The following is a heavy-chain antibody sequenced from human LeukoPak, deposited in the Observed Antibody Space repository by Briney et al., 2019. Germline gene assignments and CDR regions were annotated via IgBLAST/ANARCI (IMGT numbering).Heavy chain of an antibody. CDR2: IYYSGTT. Sequence: SETLPLTCTVAGGSINSHSHHWGWIRQPPGKGLEWIGSIYYSGTTSYNPSLESRVTISVDTSKNHFSLKVTSVTAADTAVYYCARRGDTLTDYAFDFWGQGILVTVSS. CDR1: GGSINSHSHH. CDR3: ARRGDTLTDYAFDF. J-gene: IGHJ4*02. D-gene: IGHD3-9*01. V-gene: IGHV4-39*02.